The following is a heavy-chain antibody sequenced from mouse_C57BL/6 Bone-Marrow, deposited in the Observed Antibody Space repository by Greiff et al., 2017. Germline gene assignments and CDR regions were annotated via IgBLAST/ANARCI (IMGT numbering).Heavy chain of an antibody. J-gene: IGHJ2*01. CDR3: ARFRNFGY. Sequence: QVQLQQPGAELVMPGASVTLSCKASGYTFTSYWMTWVKQRPGQGLEWIGAIYPGSGSTNYNEKFKSKATLTVDTSSSTAYMQLSSLTSEDSAVYYCARFRNFGYWGQGTTLTVSS. CDR1: GYTFTSYW. V-gene: IGHV1-55*01. CDR2: IYPGSGST.